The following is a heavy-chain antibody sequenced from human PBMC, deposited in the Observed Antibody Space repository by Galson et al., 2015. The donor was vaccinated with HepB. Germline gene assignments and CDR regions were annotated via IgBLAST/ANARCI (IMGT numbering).Heavy chain of an antibody. CDR3: ARVQWESRGSFDY. D-gene: IGHD1-26*01. CDR2: ISSSSSYI. V-gene: IGHV3-21*01. J-gene: IGHJ4*02. Sequence: SLRLSCAASGFTFSSYSMNWVRQAPGKGLEWVSSISSSSSYIYYADSVKGRFTISRDNAKNSLYLQMNSLRAEDTAVYYCARVQWESRGSFDYWGQGTLVTVSS. CDR1: GFTFSSYS.